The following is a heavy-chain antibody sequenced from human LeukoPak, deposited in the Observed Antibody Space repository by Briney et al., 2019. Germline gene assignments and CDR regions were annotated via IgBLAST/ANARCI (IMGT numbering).Heavy chain of an antibody. J-gene: IGHJ3*02. CDR2: ISGSGGST. CDR3: AKDDAVAGVRTPAFDI. D-gene: IGHD6-19*01. V-gene: IGHV3-23*01. Sequence: GGSLRLSCAASGFTFSSYAMSWVRQAPGKGLEWVSAISGSGGSTYYADSVKGRFTISRGNSKNTLYLQMNSLRAEDTAVYYCAKDDAVAGVRTPAFDIWGQGTMVTVSS. CDR1: GFTFSSYA.